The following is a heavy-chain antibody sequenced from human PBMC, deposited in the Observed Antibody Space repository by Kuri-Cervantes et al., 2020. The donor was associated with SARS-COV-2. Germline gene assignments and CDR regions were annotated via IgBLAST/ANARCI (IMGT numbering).Heavy chain of an antibody. D-gene: IGHD1-7*01. CDR2: INHSGST. CDR3: ARGPRITGTTGCWFDP. Sequence: SETLSLTCAVYGGSFSGYYLSWIRQPPGKGLEWVGEINHSGSTNYNPSPKRRVNISVDTSKNQFSLKLSSVIAADTAVYYCARGPRITGTTGCWFDPWGQGTLVTVSS. V-gene: IGHV4-34*01. J-gene: IGHJ5*02. CDR1: GGSFSGYY.